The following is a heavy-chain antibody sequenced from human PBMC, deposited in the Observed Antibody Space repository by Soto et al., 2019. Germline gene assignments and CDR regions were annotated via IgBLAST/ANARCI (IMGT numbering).Heavy chain of an antibody. CDR1: GYNFIGYY. Sequence: AASVKVSCKASGYNFIGYYIHWVRQAPGQGLQWMGWIDPNNGDTDSAQKFQGRITMTRDTSISTVYMDLSSLRIDDTAIYYFLRFRGHFLYRMDFWGQGSKVPVSS. V-gene: IGHV1-2*02. J-gene: IGHJ6*02. CDR3: LRFRGHFLYRMDF. CDR2: IDPNNGDT.